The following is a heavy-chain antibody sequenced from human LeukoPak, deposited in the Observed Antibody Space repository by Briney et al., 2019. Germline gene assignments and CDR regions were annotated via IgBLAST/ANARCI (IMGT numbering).Heavy chain of an antibody. CDR1: GGSLSSHY. D-gene: IGHD2-2*01. Sequence: SETLSLTCSVSGGSLSSHYWSWLRQPPGKGLELIGHIHDTGSTFYNPSLRGRVTISLDTSNNQFSLKLTSMTAADTAVYYCARFSSGCSTSSCYLPYWGQGTLVTVS. J-gene: IGHJ4*02. V-gene: IGHV4-59*11. CDR3: ARFSSGCSTSSCYLPY. CDR2: IHDTGST.